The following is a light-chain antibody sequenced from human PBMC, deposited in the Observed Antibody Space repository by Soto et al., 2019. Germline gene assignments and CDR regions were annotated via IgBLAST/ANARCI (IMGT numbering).Light chain of an antibody. J-gene: IGLJ2*01. CDR3: ISYTTNRIPML. Sequence: QSVLTQPASVSGSPGQSVTITCTGSSTDVGGYNYVSWYQQHPGKAPKVIIYEVRNRPSGISDRFSGSKSDNTASLTISGLQDEDEADDCCISYTTNRIPMLLGGGTKLTVL. V-gene: IGLV2-14*01. CDR2: EVR. CDR1: STDVGGYNY.